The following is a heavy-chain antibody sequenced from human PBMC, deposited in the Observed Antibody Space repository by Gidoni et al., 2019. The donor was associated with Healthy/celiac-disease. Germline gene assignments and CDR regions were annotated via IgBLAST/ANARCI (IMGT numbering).Heavy chain of an antibody. D-gene: IGHD5-18*01. CDR1: GGTFSSYA. CDR3: ARVHSYGPEDY. CDR2: IIPIFGTA. Sequence: QVQLVQSGAEVKKPGSSVTVSCKASGGTFSSYAISWVRQAPGQGLERMGGIIPIFGTANYAQKFQGRVTITADESTSTAYMELSSLRSEDTAVYYCARVHSYGPEDYWGQGTLVTVSS. J-gene: IGHJ4*02. V-gene: IGHV1-69*12.